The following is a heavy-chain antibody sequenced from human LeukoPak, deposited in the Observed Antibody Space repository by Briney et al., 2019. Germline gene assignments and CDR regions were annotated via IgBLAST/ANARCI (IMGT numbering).Heavy chain of an antibody. Sequence: ASVKVSCKASGYTFTRYGVSWVRQAPGQGLEWMGWISAYNGNTNYAQKLQGRVTMTTDTTTSTAYMELRSLRSDDTAVYYCARAHGYDSSGYSEAYFDYWGQGTRVTVSS. V-gene: IGHV1-18*01. J-gene: IGHJ4*02. CDR3: ARAHGYDSSGYSEAYFDY. CDR1: GYTFTRYG. CDR2: ISAYNGNT. D-gene: IGHD3-22*01.